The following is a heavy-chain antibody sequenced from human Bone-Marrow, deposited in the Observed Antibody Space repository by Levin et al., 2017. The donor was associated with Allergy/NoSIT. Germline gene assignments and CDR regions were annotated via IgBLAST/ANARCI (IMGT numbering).Heavy chain of an antibody. V-gene: IGHV3-13*04. CDR1: GFSFSESD. CDR3: AREAVTTAAAAGAWFWYFDL. Sequence: GGSLRLSCAASGFSFSESDMHWVRQVIGKGLEWVSAIGAGGDTYYPGSVKGGFTISRENAKNSLYLQMNSLTAGDTAVYYCAREAVTTAAAAGAWFWYFDLWGRGTLVTVSS. D-gene: IGHD6-13*01. CDR2: IGAGGDT. J-gene: IGHJ2*01.